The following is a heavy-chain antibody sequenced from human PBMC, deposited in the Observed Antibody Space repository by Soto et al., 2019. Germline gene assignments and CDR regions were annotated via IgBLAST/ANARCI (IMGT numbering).Heavy chain of an antibody. D-gene: IGHD2-2*03. V-gene: IGHV3-30-3*01. CDR3: ARDRRGYSNYYYYGMDV. CDR2: ISYDGSNK. Sequence: QVQLVESGGGVVQPGRSLRLSCAASGFTFSSYAMHWVRQAPGKGLEWVAVISYDGSNKYYADSVKGRFTISRDNSKNTLYLQMNSLRAEDTAVYYCARDRRGYSNYYYYGMDVWGQGTTVTVSS. J-gene: IGHJ6*02. CDR1: GFTFSSYA.